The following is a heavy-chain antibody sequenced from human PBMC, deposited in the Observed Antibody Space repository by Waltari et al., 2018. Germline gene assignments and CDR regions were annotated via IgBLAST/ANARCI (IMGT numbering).Heavy chain of an antibody. V-gene: IGHV1-18*01. CDR3: ARGGRMVAASYYFDY. Sequence: QVQLVQSGADVKKPGASVKVSCKASGDTFSTYGINWVRQAPGQGLEWMGWISPYNGNTNYAQKVQGRLTMTTDTSTSTVYMELRGLRSDDTALYYCARGGRMVAASYYFDYWGQGTLITVSS. CDR2: ISPYNGNT. CDR1: GDTFSTYG. J-gene: IGHJ4*02. D-gene: IGHD2-15*01.